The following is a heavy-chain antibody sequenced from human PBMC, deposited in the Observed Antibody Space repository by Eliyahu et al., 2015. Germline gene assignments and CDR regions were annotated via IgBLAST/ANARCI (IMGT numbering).Heavy chain of an antibody. J-gene: IGHJ4*02. CDR1: GFTVSNNY. D-gene: IGHD3-22*01. V-gene: IGHV3-53*01. Sequence: EVQLVQSGGGLIQPGGSLRLSCAASGFTVSNNYMKWVRQAPGKGXEWVSLIYSTGTTDYAASVRGRFTISRDHSKNTLYLQMNSLRVEDTAVYYCSRDGGDRSGGDYWGQGTLVTVSS. CDR2: IYSTGTT. CDR3: SRDGGDRSGGDY.